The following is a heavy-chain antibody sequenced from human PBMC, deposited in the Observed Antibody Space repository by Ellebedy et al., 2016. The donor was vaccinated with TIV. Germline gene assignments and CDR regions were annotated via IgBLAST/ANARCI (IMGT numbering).Heavy chain of an antibody. CDR1: GYTFATYG. CDR3: ARDFRSSPLFGIPNYYCGLDV. V-gene: IGHV1-18*01. Sequence: ASVKVSCKASGYTFATYGISWVRQAPGQGLEWMGWISADNGNTHYAQKLQGRVTVTTDTSTRTAYMELRSLTSDDTAVYYCARDFRSSPLFGIPNYYCGLDVWGQGTAVTVSS. D-gene: IGHD3-3*01. J-gene: IGHJ6*02. CDR2: ISADNGNT.